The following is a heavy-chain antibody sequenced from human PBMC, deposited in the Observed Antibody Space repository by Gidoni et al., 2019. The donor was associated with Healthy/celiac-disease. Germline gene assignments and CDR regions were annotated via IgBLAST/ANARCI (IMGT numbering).Heavy chain of an antibody. Sequence: QVQLQESGPGLVKPSQTLSLTCTVSGGPISSGSYYWSWIRQPAGKGLEWIGRIYTSGSTNYNPSLKSRVTISVDTSKNQFSLKLSSVTAADTAVYYCASETRERGVVVPAPHYYYYYYMDVWGKGTTVTVSS. CDR1: GGPISSGSYY. V-gene: IGHV4-61*02. D-gene: IGHD2-2*01. CDR3: ASETRERGVVVPAPHYYYYYYMDV. J-gene: IGHJ6*03. CDR2: IYTSGST.